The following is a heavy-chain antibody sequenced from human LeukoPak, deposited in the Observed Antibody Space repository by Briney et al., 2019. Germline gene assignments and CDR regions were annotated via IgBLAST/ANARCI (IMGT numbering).Heavy chain of an antibody. CDR1: GFTFSSYA. CDR2: ISGSGGST. V-gene: IGHV3-23*01. J-gene: IGHJ4*02. D-gene: IGHD3-22*01. CDR3: AKDSDRSGGFFDY. Sequence: GGSLRLSCAASGFTFSSYAMRWVRQAPGKGLEWVSAISGSGGSTYYADSVKARFTISRDNSKNTLYLQMNSLRAEDTAVYYCAKDSDRSGGFFDYWGEGTLVTVSS.